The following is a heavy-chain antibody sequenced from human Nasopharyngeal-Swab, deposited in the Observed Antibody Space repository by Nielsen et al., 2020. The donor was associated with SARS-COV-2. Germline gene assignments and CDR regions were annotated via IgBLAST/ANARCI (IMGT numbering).Heavy chain of an antibody. J-gene: IGHJ4*02. D-gene: IGHD3-22*01. Sequence: GESLKISCAASGFTFSRYDMSWVRQAPGKGLEWVSYISSRSSTMYYADSVKGRFTISRDNVKNSLYLQMNSLRAADTAVYYCARGSYHYDSSGYVDYWGQGTLVTVSS. CDR1: GFTFSRYD. V-gene: IGHV3-48*04. CDR3: ARGSYHYDSSGYVDY. CDR2: ISSRSSTM.